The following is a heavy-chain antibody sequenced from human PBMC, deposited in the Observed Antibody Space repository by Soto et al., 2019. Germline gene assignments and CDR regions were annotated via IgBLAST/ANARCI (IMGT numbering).Heavy chain of an antibody. V-gene: IGHV4-30-4*01. D-gene: IGHD2-2*01. CDR1: GVSVSSGEHY. J-gene: IGHJ5*02. Sequence: SETLSLTCTVSGVSVSSGEHYWSWIRQPPWRGLEWIGYIYNRGNTDYNPSLKSRVTMSIDTSKNQFSLKVRSVTAADTAVYYCASSTRTRGRLFDPWGQGXLVTVS. CDR2: IYNRGNT. CDR3: ASSTRTRGRLFDP.